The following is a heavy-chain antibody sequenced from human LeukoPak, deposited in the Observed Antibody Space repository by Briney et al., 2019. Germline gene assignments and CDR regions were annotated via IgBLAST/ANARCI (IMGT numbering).Heavy chain of an antibody. Sequence: SVKVSCKASGGTFSSYAISWVRQAPGQGLEWMGGIIPIFGTANYAQKFQGRVTITADESTSTAYMELSSLRSEDTAVYYCARDSDPEYSSSSADSNAFDIWGQGTMVTVSS. D-gene: IGHD6-6*01. CDR2: IIPIFGTA. J-gene: IGHJ3*02. CDR3: ARDSDPEYSSSSADSNAFDI. V-gene: IGHV1-69*13. CDR1: GGTFSSYA.